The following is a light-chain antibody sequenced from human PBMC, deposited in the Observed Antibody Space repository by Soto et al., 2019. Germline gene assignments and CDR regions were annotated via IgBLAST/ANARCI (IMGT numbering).Light chain of an antibody. CDR3: QQYYLYPLT. Sequence: DIQMTQSPSTLSASVGDRVTITCRASQSISSWLAWYQQKPGKAPKLLIYKASSLEGVVPSRFSGSGSGTEFTLTITSLQPDDFATYYCQQYYLYPLTFGGGTKVEIK. CDR2: KAS. CDR1: QSISSW. V-gene: IGKV1-5*03. J-gene: IGKJ4*01.